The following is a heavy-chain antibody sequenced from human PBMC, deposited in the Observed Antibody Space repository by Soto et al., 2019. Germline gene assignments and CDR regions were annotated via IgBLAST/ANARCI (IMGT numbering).Heavy chain of an antibody. CDR2: IVVGSGNT. Sequence: GASVKVSCKASGFTFTSSAVQWVRQARGQRLEWIGWIVVGSGNTDYAQKFQERVTITRDMSTSTAYMELSSLRSEDTAVYYCAADRNWNYAGYWGQGTLVTVSS. V-gene: IGHV1-58*01. J-gene: IGHJ4*02. CDR1: GFTFTSSA. CDR3: AADRNWNYAGY. D-gene: IGHD1-7*01.